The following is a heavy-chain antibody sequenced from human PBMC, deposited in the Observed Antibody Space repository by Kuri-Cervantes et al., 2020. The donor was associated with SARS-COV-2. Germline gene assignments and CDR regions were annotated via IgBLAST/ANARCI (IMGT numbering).Heavy chain of an antibody. CDR2: IYHSGST. V-gene: IGHV4-39*07. CDR1: GGSIDSNSYY. Sequence: GSLRLSCIVSGGSIDSNSYYWGWIRQPPGKGLEWIGSIYHSGSTYYNPSLKSRVTISVDTSKNQFSLKLSSVTAADTAVYYCARGGVDTAMGADYWGRGTLVTVSS. CDR3: ARGGVDTAMGADY. D-gene: IGHD5-18*01. J-gene: IGHJ4*02.